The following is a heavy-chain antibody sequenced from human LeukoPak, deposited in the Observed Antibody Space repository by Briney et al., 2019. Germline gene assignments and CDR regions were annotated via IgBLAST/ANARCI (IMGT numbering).Heavy chain of an antibody. CDR2: ISGNNGNT. CDR3: ARGRAAGTFWLDY. Sequence: ASVKVSCKASGYTFSSYGISWVRQAPGQGLEWMGWISGNNGNTNYAQKVQGRVTMTTDTSTSTAYMELRSLRSDDTAEYCCARGRAAGTFWLDYWGQGTLVTVSS. D-gene: IGHD6-13*01. V-gene: IGHV1-18*01. J-gene: IGHJ4*02. CDR1: GYTFSSYG.